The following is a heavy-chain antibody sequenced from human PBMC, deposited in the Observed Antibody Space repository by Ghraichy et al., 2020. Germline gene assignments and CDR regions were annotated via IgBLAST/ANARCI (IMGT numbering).Heavy chain of an antibody. CDR1: GFTFSSYA. CDR3: AKDLDTGDYDILTGFLKY. Sequence: GESLNISCAASGFTFSSYAMSWVRQAPGKGLEWVSAISGSGGSTYYADSVKGRFTISRDNSKNTLYLQMNSLRAEDTAVYYCAKDLDTGDYDILTGFLKYWGQGTLVTVSS. V-gene: IGHV3-23*01. CDR2: ISGSGGST. J-gene: IGHJ4*02. D-gene: IGHD3-9*01.